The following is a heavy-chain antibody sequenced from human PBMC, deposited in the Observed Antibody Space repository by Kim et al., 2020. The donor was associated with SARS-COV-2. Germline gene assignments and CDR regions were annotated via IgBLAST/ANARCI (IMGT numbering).Heavy chain of an antibody. CDR3: TRGRGSDAFDI. Sequence: GGSLRLSCTASGFTFGDYAMSWFRQAPGKGLEWVGFIRSKAYGGTTEYAASVKGRFTISRDDSKSIAYLQMNSLKNEDTAVYYCTRGRGSDAFDIWGQGTMVTVSS. D-gene: IGHD5-12*01. CDR2: IRSKAYGGTT. CDR1: GFTFGDYA. V-gene: IGHV3-49*03. J-gene: IGHJ3*02.